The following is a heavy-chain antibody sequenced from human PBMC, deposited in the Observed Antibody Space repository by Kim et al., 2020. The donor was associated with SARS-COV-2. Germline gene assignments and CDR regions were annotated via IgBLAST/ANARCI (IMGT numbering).Heavy chain of an antibody. D-gene: IGHD3-22*01. V-gene: IGHV1-46*01. CDR1: GYTFTSYY. CDR3: ASLGSYDSSGYWAGDI. J-gene: IGHJ3*02. Sequence: ASVKVSCKASGYTFTSYYMHWVRQAPGQGLEWMGIINPSGGSTSYAQKFQGRVTMTRDTSTSTVYMELSSLRSEDTAVYYCASLGSYDSSGYWAGDIWGQGTMVTVSS. CDR2: INPSGGST.